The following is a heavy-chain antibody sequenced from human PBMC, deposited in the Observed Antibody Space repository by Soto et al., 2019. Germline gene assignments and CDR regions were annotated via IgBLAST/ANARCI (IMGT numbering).Heavy chain of an antibody. CDR1: GGSISSGGYS. J-gene: IGHJ2*01. Sequence: SETLSLTCAVSGGSISSGGYSWSWIRQPPGKGLEWIGYIYHSGSTYYNPSLKSRVTISVDRSKNQFSLKLSSVTAADTAVYYCARGGIQLWSRLSFDLWGRGTLVTVS. V-gene: IGHV4-30-2*01. CDR3: ARGGIQLWSRLSFDL. CDR2: IYHSGST. D-gene: IGHD5-18*01.